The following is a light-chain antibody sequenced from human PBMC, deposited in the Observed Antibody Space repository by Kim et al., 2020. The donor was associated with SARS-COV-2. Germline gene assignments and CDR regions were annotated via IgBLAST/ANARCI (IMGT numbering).Light chain of an antibody. Sequence: PGERATLSCRASQSVSSSYLAWYQQKPGQAPRLLIYGASSRATGIPDRFSGSGSGTDFTLAISRLEPEDFAVYYCQQYGSSPPLYTFGQGTKLEIK. CDR2: GAS. CDR3: QQYGSSPPLYT. V-gene: IGKV3-20*01. J-gene: IGKJ2*01. CDR1: QSVSSSY.